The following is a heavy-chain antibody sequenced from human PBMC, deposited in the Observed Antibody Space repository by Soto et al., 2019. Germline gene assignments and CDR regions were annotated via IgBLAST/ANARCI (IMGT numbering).Heavy chain of an antibody. V-gene: IGHV1-24*01. CDR2: FDPEDGET. D-gene: IGHD3-10*01. CDR3: ATSAQWFGELSPSLNWFDP. J-gene: IGHJ5*02. Sequence: ASVKVSCKVSGYTLTELSMHWVRQAPGKGLEWKGGFDPEDGETIYAQKFQGRVTMTEDTSSDTAYMELSSLRSEDTAVYYCATSAQWFGELSPSLNWFDPWGQGTLVTVSS. CDR1: GYTLTELS.